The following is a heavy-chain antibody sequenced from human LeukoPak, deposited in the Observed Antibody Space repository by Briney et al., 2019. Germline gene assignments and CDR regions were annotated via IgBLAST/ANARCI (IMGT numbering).Heavy chain of an antibody. V-gene: IGHV3-48*01. D-gene: IGHD6-13*01. CDR3: ARAPYSSSWYGGFRYLDY. CDR1: GFTFSSYS. J-gene: IGHJ4*02. CDR2: ISSSSSTI. Sequence: DPGGSLRLSCAASGFTFSSYSMNWVRQAPGKGLEWVSYISSSSSTIYYADSVKGRFTISRDNAKNSLYLQMNSLRAEDTAVYYCARAPYSSSWYGGFRYLDYWGQGTLVTVSS.